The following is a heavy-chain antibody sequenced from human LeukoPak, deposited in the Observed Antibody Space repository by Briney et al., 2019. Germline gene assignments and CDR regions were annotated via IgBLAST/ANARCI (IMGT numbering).Heavy chain of an antibody. CDR2: ISGSGGST. CDR3: ARDRDYGSGYPGYGMDV. D-gene: IGHD3-10*01. J-gene: IGHJ6*02. V-gene: IGHV3-23*01. Sequence: GGSLRLSCAASGFTFSSYAMSWVRQAPGKGLEWVSVISGSGGSTYYADSVKGRFTISRDNSKNTLYLQMNSLRAEDTAVYYCARDRDYGSGYPGYGMDVWGQGTTVTVSS. CDR1: GFTFSSYA.